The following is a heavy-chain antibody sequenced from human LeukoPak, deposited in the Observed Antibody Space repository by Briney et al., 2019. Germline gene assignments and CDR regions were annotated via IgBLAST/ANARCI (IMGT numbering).Heavy chain of an antibody. J-gene: IGHJ4*02. V-gene: IGHV3-33*03. Sequence: GGSLRLSCAASGFTFSNYGMHWVRQAPGKGLEWVAVIWYDGSKQLYVDSVKGRFTISRDNSKNILYLQMNSLRVEDTAVYYCARQTTMATDFWGQGTLVTVSS. CDR3: ARQTTMATDF. D-gene: IGHD4-23*01. CDR2: IWYDGSKQ. CDR1: GFTFSNYG.